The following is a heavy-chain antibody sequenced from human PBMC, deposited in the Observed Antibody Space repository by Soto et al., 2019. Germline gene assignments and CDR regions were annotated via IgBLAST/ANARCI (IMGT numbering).Heavy chain of an antibody. Sequence: SVKVSCKASGGTFSSYAISWVRQAPGQGLEWMGGIVPIFGTANYAQKFQGRVTITADKSTSTAYMELSSLRSEDTAVYYCARDLLGYCSSTSCYMDYYYGMDVWGQGTTVTVSS. J-gene: IGHJ6*02. CDR2: IVPIFGTA. D-gene: IGHD2-2*02. CDR3: ARDLLGYCSSTSCYMDYYYGMDV. V-gene: IGHV1-69*06. CDR1: GGTFSSYA.